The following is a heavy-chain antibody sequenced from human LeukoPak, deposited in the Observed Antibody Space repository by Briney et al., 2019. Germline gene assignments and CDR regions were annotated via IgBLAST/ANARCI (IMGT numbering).Heavy chain of an antibody. CDR2: IGASGTTK. D-gene: IGHD3-22*01. J-gene: IGHJ4*02. V-gene: IGHV3-48*03. CDR3: ALLAVVSDFDY. CDR1: GFPFSFYE. Sequence: GGSLRPSCAVSGFPFSFYEMNWIRQAPGKGLEWVSNIGASGTTKYYADSVKGRFSISRDNAKTSLYLQMNSLRVDDTAVYYCALLAVVSDFDYWGQGALVTVSS.